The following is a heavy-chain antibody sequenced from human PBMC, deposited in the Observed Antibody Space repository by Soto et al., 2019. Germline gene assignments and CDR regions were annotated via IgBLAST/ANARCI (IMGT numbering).Heavy chain of an antibody. CDR1: GCTFSAYW. CDR2: IKEDGSEK. J-gene: IGHJ4*02. D-gene: IGHD2-2*01. Sequence: WGSLRLSCAGSGCTFSAYWMSWVRQAAGKGLEWVATIKEDGSEKDYVDSVKGRFTISRDNAMNSLYLQMNSLRAEDTAVYYCAAHTSSFGHWGQGTLVTVSS. CDR3: AAHTSSFGH. V-gene: IGHV3-7*05.